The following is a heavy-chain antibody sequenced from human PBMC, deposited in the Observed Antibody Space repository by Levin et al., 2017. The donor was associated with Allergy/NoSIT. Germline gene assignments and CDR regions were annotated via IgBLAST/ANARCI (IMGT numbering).Heavy chain of an antibody. CDR2: IYSAGTT. CDR3: ARRFVPSSNWDFDY. D-gene: IGHD4-11*01. J-gene: IGHJ4*02. V-gene: IGHV4-39*01. CDR1: GGSIGGNNYY. Sequence: MPGGSLRLSCTVSGGSIGGNNYYWGWIRQPPGKGLEWIASIYSAGTTYYNPSVKNRVTISVDTSKNQFSLKLTSVTAADTAVYYCARRFVPSSNWDFDYWGQGTLLTVSS.